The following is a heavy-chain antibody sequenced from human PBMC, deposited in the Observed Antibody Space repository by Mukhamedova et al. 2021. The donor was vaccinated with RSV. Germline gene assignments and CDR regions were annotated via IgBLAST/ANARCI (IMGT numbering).Heavy chain of an antibody. CDR2: GAT. J-gene: IGHJ6*02. D-gene: IGHD3-10*01. CDR3: SGWYNYESGTRSYPTDV. Sequence: GATRYPAFVKDRFTISRDDSRNTLFLQINSLRSEDTGVYYCSGWYNYESGTRSYPTDVWGQGTTVTVSS. V-gene: IGHV3-15*06.